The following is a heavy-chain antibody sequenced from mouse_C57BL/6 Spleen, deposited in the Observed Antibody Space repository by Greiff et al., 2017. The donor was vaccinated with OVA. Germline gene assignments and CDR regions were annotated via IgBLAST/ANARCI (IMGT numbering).Heavy chain of an antibody. CDR3: ARLNWDRGYAMDY. CDR2: INYDGSST. J-gene: IGHJ4*01. D-gene: IGHD4-1*02. CDR1: GFTFSDYY. Sequence: VQLKESEGGLVQPGSSMKLSCTASGFTFSDYYMAWVRQVPEKGLEWVANINYDGSSTYYLDSLKSRFIISRDNAKNILYLQMSSLKSEDTATYYCARLNWDRGYAMDYWGQGTSVTVSS. V-gene: IGHV5-16*01.